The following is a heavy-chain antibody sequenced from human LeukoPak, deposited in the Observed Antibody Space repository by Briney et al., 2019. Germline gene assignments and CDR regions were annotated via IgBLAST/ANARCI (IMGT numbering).Heavy chain of an antibody. CDR2: ISASGGST. V-gene: IGHV3-23*01. CDR3: ARDVEVYYYENSGSYRHHFDY. D-gene: IGHD3-22*01. CDR1: GFTFSSYA. J-gene: IGHJ4*02. Sequence: GGSLRLSCAASGFTFSSYAMSWVRQAPGKGLEWVSGISASGGSTYYADSVKGRFTISRDNSKNTLYLQMNSLRAEDTAVYYCARDVEVYYYENSGSYRHHFDYWGQGTLVTVSS.